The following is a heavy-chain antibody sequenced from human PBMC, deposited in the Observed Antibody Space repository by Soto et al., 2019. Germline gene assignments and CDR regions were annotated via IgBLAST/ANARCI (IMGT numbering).Heavy chain of an antibody. CDR3: ARDLRLGLTPTSVYYGMDV. V-gene: IGHV1-18*01. J-gene: IGHJ6*02. D-gene: IGHD2-15*01. CDR2: ISAYNGNT. Sequence: QVQLVQSGAEVKKPGASVKVSCKASGYTFTSYGISWVRQAPGQGLEWMGWISAYNGNTNYAQKLQGRVTMTTDTSTSPGYMEVRSLRSDDTAVYYCARDLRLGLTPTSVYYGMDVWGQGTTVTVSS. CDR1: GYTFTSYG.